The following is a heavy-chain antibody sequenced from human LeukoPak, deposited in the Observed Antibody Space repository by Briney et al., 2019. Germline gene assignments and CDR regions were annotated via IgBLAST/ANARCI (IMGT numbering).Heavy chain of an antibody. CDR2: ISAYNGNT. Sequence: ASVKVSCKASGYTFTSYGISWVRQAPGPGLEWMGWISAYNGNTNYAQKLQGRVTMTTDTSTSTAYMELRSLRSDDTAVYYCARERIVRYCSGGSCYKDLYGMDVWGQGTTVTVSS. J-gene: IGHJ6*02. CDR1: GYTFTSYG. CDR3: ARERIVRYCSGGSCYKDLYGMDV. D-gene: IGHD2-15*01. V-gene: IGHV1-18*01.